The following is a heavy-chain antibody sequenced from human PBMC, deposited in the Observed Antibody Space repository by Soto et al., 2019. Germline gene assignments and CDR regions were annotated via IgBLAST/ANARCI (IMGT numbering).Heavy chain of an antibody. D-gene: IGHD6-13*01. V-gene: IGHV4-30-2*01. J-gene: IGHJ4*02. CDR2: IYHSGST. Sequence: SETLSLTCAVSGGSISSGGYSWSWIRQPPGKGLEWIGYIYHSGSTYYNPSLKSRVTISVDRSKNQFSLKLSSVTAADTAVYYCARAPSIAAAGTSGLDYWGQGTLVTVS. CDR1: GGSISSGGYS. CDR3: ARAPSIAAAGTSGLDY.